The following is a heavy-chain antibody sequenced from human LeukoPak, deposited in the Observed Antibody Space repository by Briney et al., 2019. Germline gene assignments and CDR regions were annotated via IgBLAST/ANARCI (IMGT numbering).Heavy chain of an antibody. CDR3: ARADLYDSSGYYVSLEVADAFDI. V-gene: IGHV4-34*01. D-gene: IGHD3-22*01. CDR1: GGSFSGYY. Sequence: SETLSLTCAVYGGSFSGYYWSWIRQPPGKGLEWIGEINHSGCTNYNPSLKSRVTISVDTSKNQFSLKLSSVTAADTAVYYCARADLYDSSGYYVSLEVADAFDIWGQGTMVTVSS. J-gene: IGHJ3*02. CDR2: INHSGCT.